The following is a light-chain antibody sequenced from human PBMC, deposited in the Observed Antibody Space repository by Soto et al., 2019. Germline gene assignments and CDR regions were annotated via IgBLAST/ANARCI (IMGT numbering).Light chain of an antibody. CDR1: QTISMY. CDR2: AAS. Sequence: DIQMTQSPSSLSASVGDRVTITCRASQTISMYLNWYQQKPGKAPILLISAASSLESGVPSRFSGSRSGTEFTLTISSPQPEDCATYYCQQSYSTPPLTFGGGTKVEIK. CDR3: QQSYSTPPLT. J-gene: IGKJ4*01. V-gene: IGKV1-39*01.